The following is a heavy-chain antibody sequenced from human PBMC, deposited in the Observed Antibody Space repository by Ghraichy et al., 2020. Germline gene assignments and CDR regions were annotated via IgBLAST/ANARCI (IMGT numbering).Heavy chain of an antibody. CDR3: ARTGCSGGDCYYYYYGMDV. CDR2: MNPNNGNR. D-gene: IGHD2-21*02. J-gene: IGHJ6*02. Sequence: ASVKVSCKASGYTFTSYDINWVRQATGQGLEWMGWMNPNNGNRGYAQNFQGRVTMTRNTSISTAYMELSSLRSEDTAVYYCARTGCSGGDCYYYYYGMDVWGQETTVSVSS. V-gene: IGHV1-8*01. CDR1: GYTFTSYD.